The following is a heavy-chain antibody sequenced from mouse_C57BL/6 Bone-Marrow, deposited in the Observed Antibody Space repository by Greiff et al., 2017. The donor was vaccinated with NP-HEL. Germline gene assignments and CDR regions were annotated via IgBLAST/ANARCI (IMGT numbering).Heavy chain of an antibody. CDR2: IYPRDGST. J-gene: IGHJ1*03. Sequence: QVHVKQSGPELVKPGASVKLSCKASGYTFTSYDINWVKQRPGQGLEWIGWIYPRDGSTKYNEKFKGKATLTVDTSSSTAYMELHSLTSEDSAVYFCARGDWYFDVWGTGTTVTVSS. CDR1: GYTFTSYD. V-gene: IGHV1-85*01. CDR3: ARGDWYFDV.